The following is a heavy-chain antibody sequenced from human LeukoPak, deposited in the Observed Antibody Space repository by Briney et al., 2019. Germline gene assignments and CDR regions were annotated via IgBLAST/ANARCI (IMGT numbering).Heavy chain of an antibody. CDR2: MSYDGSNR. Sequence: PGGSLRLSCAASGFTFSNYAIHWVRQAPGKGLEWVAVMSYDGSNRYYADSVKGRFTTSRDNSKNTLYLQMNSLTTEDTAVYYCARDQRPYYFYGLDVWGQGTTVTVS. CDR3: ARDQRPYYFYGLDV. CDR1: GFTFSNYA. D-gene: IGHD5-24*01. V-gene: IGHV3-30*04. J-gene: IGHJ6*02.